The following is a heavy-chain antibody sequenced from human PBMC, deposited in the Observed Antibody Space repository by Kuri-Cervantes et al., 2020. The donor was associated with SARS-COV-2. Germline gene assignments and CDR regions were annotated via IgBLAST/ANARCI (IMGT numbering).Heavy chain of an antibody. CDR2: LDTSGST. CDR3: GKVSWLQLWRRYSDS. CDR1: GVSVTGGTYY. V-gene: IGHV4-61*09. Sequence: SQTLPLTCAVSGVSVTGGTYYWAWIRQPAGKGLEWIGHLDTSGSTTYNPSLRGRVTISLDPSNNRFSLSLTSTTAADTAVYYCGKVSWLQLWRRYSDSWGQGALVTVSS. J-gene: IGHJ4*02. D-gene: IGHD5-24*01.